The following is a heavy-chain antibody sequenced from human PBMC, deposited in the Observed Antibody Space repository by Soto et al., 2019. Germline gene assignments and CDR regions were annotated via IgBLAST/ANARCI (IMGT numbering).Heavy chain of an antibody. CDR3: ARDRGWVRGGSSPYYYMDV. D-gene: IGHD2-15*01. CDR2: IIPILGIA. J-gene: IGHJ6*03. V-gene: IGHV1-69*04. Sequence: ASVKVSCKASGGTFSSYTISWVRQAPGQGLEWMGRIIPILGIANYAQKFQGRVTITADKSTSTAYMELSSLRSEDAAVYYCARDRGWVRGGSSPYYYMDVWGKGPRSPSP. CDR1: GGTFSSYT.